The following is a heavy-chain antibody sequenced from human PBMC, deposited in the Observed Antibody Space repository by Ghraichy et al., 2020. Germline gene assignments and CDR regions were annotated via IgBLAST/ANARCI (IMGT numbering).Heavy chain of an antibody. V-gene: IGHV3-53*01. J-gene: IGHJ4*02. CDR2: IYSGGST. CDR3: AREIVYYDILTGRTYYFDY. CDR1: GFTVSSNY. D-gene: IGHD3-9*01. Sequence: GGSLRLSCAASGFTVSSNYISWVRQAPGKGLEWVSVIYSGGSTYYADSVKGRFTISRDNSKNTLYLQMNSLRAEDTAVYYCAREIVYYDILTGRTYYFDYWGQGTLVTVSS.